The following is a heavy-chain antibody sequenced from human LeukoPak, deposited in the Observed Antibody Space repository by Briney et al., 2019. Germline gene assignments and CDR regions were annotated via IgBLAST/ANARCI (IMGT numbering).Heavy chain of an antibody. Sequence: SETLSLTCTVSGGSISSYYWSWIRQPAGKGLEWIGRIYTSGSTNYNPSLKSRVTMSVDTSKNQFSLKLSSVTAADTAVYYCARDRYGSGSYIHWFDPWGQGTLVTVSS. CDR1: GGSISSYY. D-gene: IGHD3-10*01. CDR2: IYTSGST. CDR3: ARDRYGSGSYIHWFDP. J-gene: IGHJ5*02. V-gene: IGHV4-4*07.